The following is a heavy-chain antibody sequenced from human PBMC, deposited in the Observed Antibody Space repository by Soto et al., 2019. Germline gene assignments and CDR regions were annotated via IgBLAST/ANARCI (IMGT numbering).Heavy chain of an antibody. Sequence: KTSETLSLTCAVSGGSISSGGYSWSWIRQPPGKGLEWIGYIYHSGSTYYNPSLKSRVTISVDRSKNQFSLKLSSVTAADTAVYYCAREGDYFDYWGQGTLVTVSS. V-gene: IGHV4-30-2*01. J-gene: IGHJ4*02. CDR3: AREGDYFDY. CDR1: GGSISSGGYS. CDR2: IYHSGST. D-gene: IGHD2-21*01.